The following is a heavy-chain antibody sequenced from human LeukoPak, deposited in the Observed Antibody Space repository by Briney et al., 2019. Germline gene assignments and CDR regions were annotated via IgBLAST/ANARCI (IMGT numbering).Heavy chain of an antibody. CDR3: ARSGDGYNSPPLHKDAFDI. V-gene: IGHV3-11*04. CDR2: ISSSGSTI. D-gene: IGHD5-24*01. J-gene: IGHJ3*02. CDR1: GFTFSDYY. Sequence: GGPLRLSCAASGFTFSDYYMSWIRQAPGKGLVWVSYISSSGSTIYYAVSVKGRFTISRDNAKYSLYLQMNSLRAEDTAVYYCARSGDGYNSPPLHKDAFDIWGQGTMVTVSA.